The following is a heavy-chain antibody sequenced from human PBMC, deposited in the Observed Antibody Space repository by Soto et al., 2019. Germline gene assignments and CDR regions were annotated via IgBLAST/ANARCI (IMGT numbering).Heavy chain of an antibody. CDR2: ITVNGNT. CDR3: ARESGENWTYEAH. V-gene: IGHV4-4*07. CDR1: GAYISDFS. Sequence: QVQQLESGPGLVKPWDTLSLTCTVSGAYISDFSWSWIRQPAGKGLEGIGRITVNGNTQYNPSFRSRVTMSMDTSRNQFSLNRQSATAADTALYYCARESGENWTYEAHWGQGTLVTVSS. J-gene: IGHJ1*01. D-gene: IGHD1-7*01.